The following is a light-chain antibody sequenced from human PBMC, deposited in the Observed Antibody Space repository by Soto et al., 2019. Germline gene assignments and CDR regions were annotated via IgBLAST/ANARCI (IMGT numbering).Light chain of an antibody. Sequence: DIVMTQSPATLSVSPGERATLSCRASQSVSSNLAWYQQKPGQAPRLLIYGASTRATGIPARFSGSGSGTEFTLTISSLQSEDFAVYYCQQYNNCPQTFGQGTKLEIK. CDR2: GAS. V-gene: IGKV3-15*01. CDR1: QSVSSN. J-gene: IGKJ2*01. CDR3: QQYNNCPQT.